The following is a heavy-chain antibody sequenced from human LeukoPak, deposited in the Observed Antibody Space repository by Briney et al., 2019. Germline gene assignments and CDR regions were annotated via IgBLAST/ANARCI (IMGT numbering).Heavy chain of an antibody. CDR2: INHSGST. CDR1: GGSFSGYY. J-gene: IGHJ4*02. V-gene: IGHV4-34*01. D-gene: IGHD2-15*01. Sequence: SETLSLTCAVYGGSFSGYYWSWIRQPPGKGLEWIGEINHSGSTNYNPSLKSRVTILVDTSKNQFSLKLSSVTAADTAVYYCARAVPDVVVVVAATGYYFDYWGQGTLVTVSS. CDR3: ARAVPDVVVVVAATGYYFDY.